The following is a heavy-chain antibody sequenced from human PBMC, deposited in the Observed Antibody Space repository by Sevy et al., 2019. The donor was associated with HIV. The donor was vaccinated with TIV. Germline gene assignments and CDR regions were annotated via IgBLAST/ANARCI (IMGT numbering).Heavy chain of an antibody. CDR1: GFTFGDYP. D-gene: IGHD5-12*01. J-gene: IGHJ4*02. Sequence: QLGGSLRLSCTASGFTFGDYPMSWFRQAPGKGLEWVGFIRSKAHGGKTEYAASVKGRFTISRDDSKSIAYLQMNSLKTEDTAVYYCTREARGYAGYDLLYGLVYWGQGTLVTVSS. V-gene: IGHV3-49*03. CDR3: TREARGYAGYDLLYGLVY. CDR2: IRSKAHGGKT.